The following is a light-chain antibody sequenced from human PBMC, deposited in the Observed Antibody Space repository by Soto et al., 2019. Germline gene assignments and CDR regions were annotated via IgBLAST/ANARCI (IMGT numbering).Light chain of an antibody. Sequence: EIVLTQSPGTLSLSPGERATLSCRARQSVSSSYLAWYQQTPGQAPRPLIYGASSRAIGIPDRFSGSGSGTDFTLTISRLEPEDFAVYYCQQYGSSSWSFGQGTKV. V-gene: IGKV3-20*01. CDR3: QQYGSSSWS. CDR2: GAS. CDR1: QSVSSSY. J-gene: IGKJ1*01.